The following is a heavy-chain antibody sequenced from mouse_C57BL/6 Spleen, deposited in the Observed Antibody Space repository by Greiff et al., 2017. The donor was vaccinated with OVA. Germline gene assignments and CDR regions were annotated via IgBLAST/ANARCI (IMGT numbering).Heavy chain of an antibody. D-gene: IGHD1-1*01. CDR3: APTVVEEGFAY. CDR1: GYTFTSYW. CDR2: INPSDGGT. V-gene: IGHV1-53*01. Sequence: QVQLQQPGTELVQPGASVTLSCKASGYTFTSYWMHWVKQRPGQGLEWIGNINPSDGGTNYNEKFKSKATLTVDNSSSTAYMQLSSLTSEDSAVYYCAPTVVEEGFAYWGQGTLVTVSA. J-gene: IGHJ3*01.